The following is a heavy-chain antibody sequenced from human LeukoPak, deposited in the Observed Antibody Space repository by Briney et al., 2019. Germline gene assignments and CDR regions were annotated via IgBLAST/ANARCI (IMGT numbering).Heavy chain of an antibody. CDR3: ARHVGITMNR. CDR2: IDPSDSYT. Sequence: GESLKISCKGSGYSFTSYWISWVRQMPGKGLEWMGRIDPSDSYTNYSPSFQGHVTISAGKSISTAYLQWSSLKASDTAMYYCARHVGITMNRWGLGTLVTVSS. J-gene: IGHJ4*02. D-gene: IGHD3-22*01. V-gene: IGHV5-10-1*01. CDR1: GYSFTSYW.